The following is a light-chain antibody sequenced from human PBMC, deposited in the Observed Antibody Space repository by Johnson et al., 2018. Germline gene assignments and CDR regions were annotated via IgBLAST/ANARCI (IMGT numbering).Light chain of an antibody. Sequence: QSVLTQPPSVSAAPGQKVTISCSGSSSNIGNNYVSWYQQLPGTAPKLLIYENNKRPSGIPDRFSGSKSGTSATLGITGLQTGDEADYYCGTWDSSLNAGNVFRTGTKVTVL. CDR3: GTWDSSLNAGNV. CDR2: ENN. V-gene: IGLV1-51*02. J-gene: IGLJ1*01. CDR1: SSNIGNNY.